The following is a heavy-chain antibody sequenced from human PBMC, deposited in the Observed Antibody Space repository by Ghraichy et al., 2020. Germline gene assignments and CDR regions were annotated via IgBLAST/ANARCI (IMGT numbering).Heavy chain of an antibody. CDR3: ARDSFPWYYDSSGTFDP. CDR1: GFTFSSYW. Sequence: GGSLRLSCAASGFTFSSYWMSWVRQAPGKGLEWVANIKQDGSEKYYVDSVKGRFTISRDNAKNSLYLQMNSLRAEDTAVYYCARDSFPWYYDSSGTFDPWGQGTLVTVSS. CDR2: IKQDGSEK. V-gene: IGHV3-7*01. J-gene: IGHJ5*02. D-gene: IGHD3-22*01.